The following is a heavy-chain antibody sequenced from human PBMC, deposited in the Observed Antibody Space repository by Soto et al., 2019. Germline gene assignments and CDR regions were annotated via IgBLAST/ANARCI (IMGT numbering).Heavy chain of an antibody. CDR1: GITFSSYG. D-gene: IGHD6-13*01. V-gene: IGHV3-30*18. Sequence: GGSLRLSCAASGITFSSYGMQWVRQAPGKGLEWVAVISYDGSNKYYADSVKGRFTISRDNSKNTLYLQMNSLRAEDTAVYYCAKDNSAADYSPNYYGMDVWGQGTTVTVSS. J-gene: IGHJ6*02. CDR2: ISYDGSNK. CDR3: AKDNSAADYSPNYYGMDV.